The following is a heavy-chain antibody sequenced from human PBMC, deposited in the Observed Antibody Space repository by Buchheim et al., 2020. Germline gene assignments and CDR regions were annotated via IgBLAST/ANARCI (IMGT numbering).Heavy chain of an antibody. CDR2: ISYDGSNK. CDR3: ARERRGVVVVAATKYYYYGMDV. D-gene: IGHD2-15*01. V-gene: IGHV3-30*04. CDR1: GFTFSSYA. J-gene: IGHJ6*02. Sequence: QVQLVESGGGVVQPGRSLRLSCAASGFTFSSYAMHWVRQAPGKGLEWVAVISYDGSNKYYADSVKGRFTISRDNSKNTLYLQMSSLRAEDTAVYYCARERRGVVVVAATKYYYYGMDVWSQGTT.